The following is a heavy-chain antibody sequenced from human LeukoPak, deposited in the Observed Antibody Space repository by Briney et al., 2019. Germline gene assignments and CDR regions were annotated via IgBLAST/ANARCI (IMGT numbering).Heavy chain of an antibody. J-gene: IGHJ3*02. Sequence: GRSLRLSCAASGFSFSSYGMHWVRQAPGKGLEWVAVISYDGSNKYYADSVKGRFTISRDNSKNTLYLQMNSLRAEDTAVYYCAKSITMVRGVPDDAFDIWGQGTMVTVSS. CDR1: GFSFSSYG. D-gene: IGHD3-10*01. V-gene: IGHV3-30*18. CDR2: ISYDGSNK. CDR3: AKSITMVRGVPDDAFDI.